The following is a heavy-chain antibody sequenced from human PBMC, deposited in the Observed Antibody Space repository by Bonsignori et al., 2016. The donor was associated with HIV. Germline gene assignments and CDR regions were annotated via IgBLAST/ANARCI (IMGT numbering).Heavy chain of an antibody. CDR3: AVGWGY. Sequence: GESLKISCAASGFTFNNYWSTWVRQAPGKGLEWVANIKQDGSETNYVDSVKGRFTISRDNTKNSVYLQMNSLRSEDTAVYYCAVGWGYWGQGTQVTVSS. CDR2: IKQDGSET. V-gene: IGHV3-7*01. D-gene: IGHD6-19*01. CDR1: GFTFNNYW. J-gene: IGHJ4*02.